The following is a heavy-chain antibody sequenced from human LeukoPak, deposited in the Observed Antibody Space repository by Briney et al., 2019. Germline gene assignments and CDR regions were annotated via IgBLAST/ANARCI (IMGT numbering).Heavy chain of an antibody. CDR3: ARHRDMATIGYYAFDI. J-gene: IGHJ3*02. Sequence: GSLRLSCAASGFTFNSYAMTWIRQPPGKGLEWIGYISASGSTNSNPSLKSRVTISVDTSKNQFSLKVSSVTAADTAVYYCARHRDMATIGYYAFDIWGQGTMVTVSS. V-gene: IGHV4-4*09. CDR1: GFTFNSYA. D-gene: IGHD5-24*01. CDR2: ISASGST.